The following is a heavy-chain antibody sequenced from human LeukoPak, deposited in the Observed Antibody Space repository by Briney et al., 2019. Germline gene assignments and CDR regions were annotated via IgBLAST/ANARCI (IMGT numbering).Heavy chain of an antibody. J-gene: IGHJ4*02. CDR1: RGSISSYY. V-gene: IGHV4-4*07. Sequence: PSETLSLTCSVSRGSISSYYWSWIRQPAGKGLEWIGRVYSSGSTNYNPSLKSRVTISVDTSKNQFSLKLSSVTAADTAVYYCARDKAVAGNGFDYWGQGTLVTVSS. CDR2: VYSSGST. CDR3: ARDKAVAGNGFDY. D-gene: IGHD6-19*01.